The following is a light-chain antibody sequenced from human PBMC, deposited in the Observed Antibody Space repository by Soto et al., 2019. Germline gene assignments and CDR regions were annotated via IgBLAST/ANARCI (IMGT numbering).Light chain of an antibody. J-gene: IGLJ1*01. CDR2: EVS. CDR3: SSYAGSNNFGV. CDR1: SSDVGAYNY. V-gene: IGLV2-8*01. Sequence: QSALTQPPSASVSPGQSVTISCTGTSSDVGAYNYVSWYQQHPGKVPKLMIYEVSKRPSGVPDRFSGSKSGNTASLTVSGLQAEDEADYYCSSYAGSNNFGVFGTGTKVTV.